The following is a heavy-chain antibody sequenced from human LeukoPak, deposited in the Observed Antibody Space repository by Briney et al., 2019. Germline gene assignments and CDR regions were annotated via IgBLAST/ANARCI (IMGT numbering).Heavy chain of an antibody. CDR1: GYTFTSYY. Sequence: ASVKVSCKASGYTFTSYYMHWVRQAPGQGLEWMGIINPSGGSTSYAQKFQGRVTMTRDTSTSTVYMELSSLRSDDTAVYYCARAIHYGSTIHLPDYWGQGTLVTVSS. V-gene: IGHV1-46*01. J-gene: IGHJ4*02. CDR3: ARAIHYGSTIHLPDY. D-gene: IGHD4-17*01. CDR2: INPSGGST.